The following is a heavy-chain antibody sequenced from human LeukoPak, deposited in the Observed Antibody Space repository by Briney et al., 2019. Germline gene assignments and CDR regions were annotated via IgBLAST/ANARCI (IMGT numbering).Heavy chain of an antibody. V-gene: IGHV3-23*01. J-gene: IGHJ6*02. Sequence: GSLRLSCAVSGFIFSKSIMRWVRQAPGKGLEWVSSLSGGDTHYADSVKGRFTISGDNSKNTLYLQMNSLRVEDTAIYFCARNNPGLGGAYGMDVWGQGTTVIVSS. CDR2: LSGGDT. CDR3: ARNNPGLGGAYGMDV. CDR1: GFIFSKSI. D-gene: IGHD1/OR15-1a*01.